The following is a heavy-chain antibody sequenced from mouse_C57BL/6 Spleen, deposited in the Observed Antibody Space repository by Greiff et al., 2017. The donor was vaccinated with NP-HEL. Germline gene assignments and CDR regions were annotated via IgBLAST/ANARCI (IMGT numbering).Heavy chain of an antibody. CDR2: IYPGDGDT. D-gene: IGHD1-1*01. CDR3: AREGSYYESAMDY. Sequence: VQLQQSGPELVKPGASVKISCKASGYAFSSSWLNWVKQRPGKGLEWIGRIYPGDGDTNSNGKFKGKATLTADKSSSTAYMQLSSLTSEDSAVYFCAREGSYYESAMDYWGQGTSVTVSS. CDR1: GYAFSSSW. V-gene: IGHV1-82*01. J-gene: IGHJ4*01.